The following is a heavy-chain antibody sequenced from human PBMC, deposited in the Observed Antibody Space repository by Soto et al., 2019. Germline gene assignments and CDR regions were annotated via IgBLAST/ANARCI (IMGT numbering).Heavy chain of an antibody. V-gene: IGHV1-69*08. J-gene: IGHJ6*03. Sequence: QVPLVQSGAEVKKPGSSVKVSCKASGGTFSSYTISWVRQAPGQGLEWMGRIIPILGIANYAQKFQGRVTITADKSTSTAYMELSSLRSEDTAVYYCARDYYGSGSHPPYYYYYMDVWGKGTTVTVSS. CDR2: IIPILGIA. CDR1: GGTFSSYT. D-gene: IGHD3-10*01. CDR3: ARDYYGSGSHPPYYYYYMDV.